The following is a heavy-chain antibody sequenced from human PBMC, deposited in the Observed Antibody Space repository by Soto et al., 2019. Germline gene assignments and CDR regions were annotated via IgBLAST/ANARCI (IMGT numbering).Heavy chain of an antibody. D-gene: IGHD2-15*01. CDR1: GGSIKNYY. Sequence: SETLSVTCTVSGGSIKNYYWSWIRQPPGKGLEWIGYIYYSGGTKYNPSLESRITISLDTSRAQFSLKLSSVSAADTAFYYCARHHRYCSGGSCYAFDYWGQGTLVTVSS. CDR2: IYYSGGT. V-gene: IGHV4-59*08. CDR3: ARHHRYCSGGSCYAFDY. J-gene: IGHJ4*02.